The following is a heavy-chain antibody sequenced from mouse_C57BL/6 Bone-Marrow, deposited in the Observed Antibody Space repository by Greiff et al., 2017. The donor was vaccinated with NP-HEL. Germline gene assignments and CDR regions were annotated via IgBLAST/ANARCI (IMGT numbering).Heavy chain of an antibody. D-gene: IGHD1-1*01. J-gene: IGHJ4*01. Sequence: VQLQQSGAELVKPGASVKLSCKASGYTFTSYWMHWVKQRPGQGLEWIGMIHPNSGSTNYNEKFKSKATLTVDTSSSTAYMQLSSLTSEDSAVYYCARGGSSYYYAMDYWGQGTSVTVSS. CDR3: ARGGSSYYYAMDY. CDR2: IHPNSGST. CDR1: GYTFTSYW. V-gene: IGHV1-64*01.